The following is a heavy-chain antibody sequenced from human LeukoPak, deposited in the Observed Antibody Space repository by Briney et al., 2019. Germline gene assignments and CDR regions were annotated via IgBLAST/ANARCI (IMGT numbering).Heavy chain of an antibody. V-gene: IGHV3-21*01. Sequence: GGSLRLSCAASGFTFSSYTMNWVRQAPGKGLEWVSSISTSSTYIYYADSVKGRFTISRDNAKNSLYLQMNSLRAEDTAVYYCARTKVDAVAGNYYFDYWGQGTLVTVSS. J-gene: IGHJ4*02. CDR1: GFTFSSYT. D-gene: IGHD6-19*01. CDR2: ISTSSTYI. CDR3: ARTKVDAVAGNYYFDY.